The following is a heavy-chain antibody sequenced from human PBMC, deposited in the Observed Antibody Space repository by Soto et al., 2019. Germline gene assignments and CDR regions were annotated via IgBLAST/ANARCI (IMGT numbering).Heavy chain of an antibody. Sequence: PGGSLRLSCAASGFTFSSYWMTWVRQAPGKGLEWVANIKQGGSEKYYVDSVKGRFTISRDNSKNTLYLQMNSLRAEDTAVYYYAKVVGSSCHGGGWASWGQGTQVTVSS. D-gene: IGHD6-13*01. CDR3: AKVVGSSCHGGGWAS. V-gene: IGHV3-7*02. CDR2: IKQGGSEK. CDR1: GFTFSSYW. J-gene: IGHJ5*02.